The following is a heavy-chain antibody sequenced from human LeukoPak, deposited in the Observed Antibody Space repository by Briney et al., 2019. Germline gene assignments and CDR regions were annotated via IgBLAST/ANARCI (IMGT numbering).Heavy chain of an antibody. V-gene: IGHV3-23*01. CDR1: GFAFSSYA. CDR3: AKRSITMVRGVTYYYGMDV. J-gene: IGHJ6*04. Sequence: GWARRLSSAASGFAFSSYAMTWVRQAPGKRLEWVSAISGSGGSTYYADSVKGRFTISRDNSKNTLYLQMNSLRAEDTAVYYCAKRSITMVRGVTYYYGMDVWGKGTTVTVPS. CDR2: ISGSGGST. D-gene: IGHD3-10*01.